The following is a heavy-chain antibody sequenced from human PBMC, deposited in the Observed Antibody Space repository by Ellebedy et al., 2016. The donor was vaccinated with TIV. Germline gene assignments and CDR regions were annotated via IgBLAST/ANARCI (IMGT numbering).Heavy chain of an antibody. CDR3: ARGSGWSSSTSCFDY. CDR2: IKQDGSEK. J-gene: IGHJ4*02. V-gene: IGHV3-7*01. D-gene: IGHD2-2*01. CDR1: GFTFSSYW. Sequence: GGSLRLSCAASGFTFSSYWMSWVRQAPGKGLEWVANIKQDGSEKYYVDSVKGRFTISRDNAKNSLSLQMNSLRAEDTAVYYCARGSGWSSSTSCFDYWGPGTLVTVST.